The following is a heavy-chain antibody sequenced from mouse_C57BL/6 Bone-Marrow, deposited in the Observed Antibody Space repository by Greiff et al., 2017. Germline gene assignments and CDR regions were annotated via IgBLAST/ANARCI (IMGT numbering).Heavy chain of an antibody. D-gene: IGHD1-1*01. CDR1: GYSFTDYN. CDR2: INPNYGTT. V-gene: IGHV1-39*01. CDR3: AREFITTVVVHWYFDV. J-gene: IGHJ1*03. Sequence: EVKLQESGPELVKPGASVKISCKASGYSFTDYNMNWVKQSNGKSLEWIGVINPNYGTTSYNQKFKGKATLTVDQSSSTAYMQLNSLTSEDSAVYYCAREFITTVVVHWYFDVWGTGTTATVSS.